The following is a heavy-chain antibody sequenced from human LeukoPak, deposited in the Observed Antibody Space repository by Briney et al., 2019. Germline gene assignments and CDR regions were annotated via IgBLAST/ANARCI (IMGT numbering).Heavy chain of an antibody. Sequence: GGSLRLSCAASGFTFSSYTMNWVRQAPGKGPEWVSSITSSSSYIYYADSVKGRFTISRDNARNSLYLQMNSLRAEDTAVYYCARVVRDGYARDYWGQGTLVTVSS. CDR3: ARVVRDGYARDY. CDR1: GFTFSSYT. CDR2: ITSSSSYI. J-gene: IGHJ4*02. V-gene: IGHV3-21*01. D-gene: IGHD5-24*01.